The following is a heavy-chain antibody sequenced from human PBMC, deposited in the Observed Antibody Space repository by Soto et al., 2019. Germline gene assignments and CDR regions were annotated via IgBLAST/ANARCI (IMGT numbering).Heavy chain of an antibody. CDR2: MNPNSGNT. V-gene: IGHV1-8*01. D-gene: IGHD6-13*01. Sequence: QVQLVQSGAEVKKPGASVKVSCKASGYTFTSYDINWVRQATGQGLEWMGWMNPNSGNTGYAQKFQGRVTMTRNTSVLTACMELSSLGAEDTAVYYCARRGYSSSWYYYYSDGLDVWGQGTTVTVSS. CDR1: GYTFTSYD. CDR3: ARRGYSSSWYYYYSDGLDV. J-gene: IGHJ6*02.